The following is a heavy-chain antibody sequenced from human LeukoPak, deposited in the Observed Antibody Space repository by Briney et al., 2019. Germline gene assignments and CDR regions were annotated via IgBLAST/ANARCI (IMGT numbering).Heavy chain of an antibody. Sequence: GGSLRLSCAASGFTFSSYAMSWVRQAPGKGLEWVSAISGSGGSTYYADSVKGRFTISRDNSKNTLYPQMNSLRAEDTAVYYCAKAVYDSSGYLYWGQGTLVTVSS. J-gene: IGHJ4*02. V-gene: IGHV3-23*01. CDR1: GFTFSSYA. D-gene: IGHD3-22*01. CDR2: ISGSGGST. CDR3: AKAVYDSSGYLY.